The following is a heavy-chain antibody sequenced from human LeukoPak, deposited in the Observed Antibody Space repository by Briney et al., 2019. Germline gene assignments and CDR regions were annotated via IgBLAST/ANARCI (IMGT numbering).Heavy chain of an antibody. CDR1: GYTFTSYY. V-gene: IGHV1-46*01. D-gene: IGHD2-2*01. CDR2: INPSGGST. CDR3: ARDHCSSTSCYWFDP. Sequence: GASVTVSCTASGYTFTSYYMHWVRQAPGQGLEWMGIINPSGGSTSYAQKFQGRVTMTRDTSTSTVYMELSSLRSEDTAVYYCARDHCSSTSCYWFDPWGQGTLVTVSS. J-gene: IGHJ5*02.